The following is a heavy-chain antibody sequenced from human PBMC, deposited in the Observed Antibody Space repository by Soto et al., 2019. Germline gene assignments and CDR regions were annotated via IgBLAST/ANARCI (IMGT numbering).Heavy chain of an antibody. CDR2: IKSKTDGGTT. Sequence: SVSNAWMNWVRQAPGKGLEWVGRIKSKTDGGTTDYAAPMKGRFTISRDDSKNTLYLQMNSLKTEDTAVYYCATGGYGDHADWGQGTLVTVSS. D-gene: IGHD4-17*01. CDR1: SVSNAW. V-gene: IGHV3-15*07. J-gene: IGHJ4*02. CDR3: ATGGYGDHAD.